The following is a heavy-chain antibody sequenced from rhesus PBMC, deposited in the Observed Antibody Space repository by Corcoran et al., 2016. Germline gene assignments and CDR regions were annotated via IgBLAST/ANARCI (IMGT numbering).Heavy chain of an antibody. CDR1: GGSISSSY. Sequence: QLQLQESGPGLVKPSETLSVTCAVSGGSISSSYWSWIRQAPGKGPEWIGYIYGSGSSTNYNPSLKSRVTLSVDTSKNQLSLKLSSVTTADTAVYYCARGGGTGTRTSQKFDYWGQGVLVTVSS. V-gene: IGHV4-169*01. CDR2: IYGSGSST. D-gene: IGHD2-21*01. J-gene: IGHJ4*01. CDR3: ARGGGTGTRTSQKFDY.